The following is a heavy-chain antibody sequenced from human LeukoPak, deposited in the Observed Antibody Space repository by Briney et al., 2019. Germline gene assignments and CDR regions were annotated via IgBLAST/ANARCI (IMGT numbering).Heavy chain of an antibody. CDR2: IGTAGDT. CDR1: GFTFSSYD. CDR3: AKDRSIGTYYPFDY. Sequence: GGSLRLSCAASGFTFSSYDMHWVRQATGKGLEWVSAIGTAGDTKYPGSVKGRFTISRDNSKNTLYLQISSLRAEDTAVYYCAKDRSIGTYYPFDYWGQGTLVIVSS. V-gene: IGHV3-13*01. D-gene: IGHD1-26*01. J-gene: IGHJ4*02.